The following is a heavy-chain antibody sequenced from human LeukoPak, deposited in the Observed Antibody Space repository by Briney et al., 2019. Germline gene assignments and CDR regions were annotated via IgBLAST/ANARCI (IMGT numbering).Heavy chain of an antibody. CDR3: ARLLVVGVSYGMDV. J-gene: IGHJ6*02. Sequence: SETLSLTCTVAGGSISSYYWSWIRQPPGKGLEWVGDIHYSGSTNYNPSLKRRVTISVDTSKNQFSRKLSSVTVADTAVYYCARLLVVGVSYGMDVWGQGTTVTVSS. D-gene: IGHD2-15*01. V-gene: IGHV4-59*01. CDR2: IHYSGST. CDR1: GGSISSYY.